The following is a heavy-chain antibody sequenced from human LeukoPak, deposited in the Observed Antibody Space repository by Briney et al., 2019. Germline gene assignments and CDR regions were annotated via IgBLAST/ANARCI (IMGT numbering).Heavy chain of an antibody. J-gene: IGHJ3*02. V-gene: IGHV3-30-3*01. Sequence: AGGSLRLSCAASGFTFKTYSMHWVRQAPGKGLEWVAVISYDGSKKYYADSVKGRFTISRDNSKNTLYLQMNTLRPEYTAVYYCARESRQVPAGYAFDIWGQGTMVTVSS. CDR1: GFTFKTYS. D-gene: IGHD2-2*01. CDR3: ARESRQVPAGYAFDI. CDR2: ISYDGSKK.